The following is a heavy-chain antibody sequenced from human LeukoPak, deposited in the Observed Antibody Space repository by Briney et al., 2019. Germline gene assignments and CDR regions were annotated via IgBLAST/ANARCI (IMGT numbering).Heavy chain of an antibody. CDR3: ARPGPEYSSSFDP. D-gene: IGHD6-6*01. J-gene: IGHJ5*02. V-gene: IGHV4-30-2*01. Sequence: SETLSLTCTVSGGSISSGGYYWSWIRQPPGKGLEWIGYIYHSGSTYYNPSLKSRVTISVDRSKNQFSLKLSSVTAADTAVYYCARPGPEYSSSFDPWGQGTLVTVSS. CDR2: IYHSGST. CDR1: GGSISSGGYY.